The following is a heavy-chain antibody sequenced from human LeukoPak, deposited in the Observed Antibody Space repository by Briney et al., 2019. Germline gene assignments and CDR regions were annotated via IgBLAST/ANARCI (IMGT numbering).Heavy chain of an antibody. CDR3: ARRHNVGFDY. D-gene: IGHD1-14*01. V-gene: IGHV4-34*01. CDR1: GGSFSGYY. Sequence: PSETLSLTCAVYGGSFSGYYWSWIRQPPGKGLEWIGEINHSGSTNYNPSLKGRVTISVDTSKNQFSLKLSSVTAADTAVYYCARRHNVGFDYWGQGTLVTVSS. J-gene: IGHJ4*02. CDR2: INHSGST.